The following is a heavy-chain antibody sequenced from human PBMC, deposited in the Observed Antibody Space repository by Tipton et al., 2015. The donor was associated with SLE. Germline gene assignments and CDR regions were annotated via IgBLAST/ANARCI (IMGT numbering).Heavy chain of an antibody. J-gene: IGHJ6*02. V-gene: IGHV1-8*02. CDR2: MSPNSGNR. CDR3: ARGGPEGLSTVRGYGMEV. Sequence: QVQLVQSGAEVKKPGASVKISCKASGYTFTNYDINWVRQAPGQGLEWMGWMSPNSGNRGSAQIFQDRLTMTRDTSISTAYMELSSLRSDDTAVYYCARGGPEGLSTVRGYGMEVWGQGTTVTVSS. D-gene: IGHD4-11*01. CDR1: GYTFTNYD.